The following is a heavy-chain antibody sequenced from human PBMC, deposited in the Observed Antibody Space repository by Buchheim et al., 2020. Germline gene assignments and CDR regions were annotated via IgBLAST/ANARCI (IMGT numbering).Heavy chain of an antibody. V-gene: IGHV1-69*04. Sequence: QVQLVQSGAEVKKPGSSVKVSCKASGGTFSSYAISWVRQAPGQGLEWMGRIIPILGIANYAQKFQGRVTITAEKSTSKAYMELSSLRSEDTAVYYCASVSGSAQPYYYYGMDVWGQGTT. J-gene: IGHJ6*02. CDR3: ASVSGSAQPYYYYGMDV. D-gene: IGHD1-26*01. CDR2: IIPILGIA. CDR1: GGTFSSYA.